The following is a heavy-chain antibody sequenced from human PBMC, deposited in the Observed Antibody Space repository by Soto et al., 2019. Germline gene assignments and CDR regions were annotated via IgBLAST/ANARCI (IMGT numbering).Heavy chain of an antibody. CDR1: GFTFSSYW. CDR2: IRQDGSKK. J-gene: IGHJ4*02. V-gene: IGHV3-7*03. Sequence: GGSLRLSCAASGFTFSSYWMSWVRQAPGKGLEWVATIRQDGSKKYYVDSLKGRLTISRDNAENSLHLQMDSLRAEDTAVYYCATYTRNFDSWGQGTLVTVSS. CDR3: ATYTRNFDS. D-gene: IGHD2-2*01.